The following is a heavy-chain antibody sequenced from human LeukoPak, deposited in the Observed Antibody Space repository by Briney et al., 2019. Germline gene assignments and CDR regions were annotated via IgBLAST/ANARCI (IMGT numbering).Heavy chain of an antibody. D-gene: IGHD3-22*01. CDR2: IYTSGST. CDR1: GGSISSYY. CDR3: ARLATYGYGYYDSSEGWFDP. V-gene: IGHV4-4*09. Sequence: SETLSLTCTVSGGSISSYYWSWIRQPPGKGLEWIGYIYTSGSTNYSPSLKSRVTISVDTSKNQFSLKLSSVTAADTAVYYCARLATYGYGYYDSSEGWFDPWGQGTLVTVSS. J-gene: IGHJ5*02.